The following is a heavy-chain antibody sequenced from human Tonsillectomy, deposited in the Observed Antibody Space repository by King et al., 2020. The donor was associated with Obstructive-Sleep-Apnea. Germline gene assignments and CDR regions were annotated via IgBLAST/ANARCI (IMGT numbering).Heavy chain of an antibody. Sequence: VQLQQWGAGLLKPSETLSLTCAVYGGSFSVYYWSWIRQPPGKGLEWIGEINHSGSTNYNPSLKSRAPISVDTSKNQFSLKLSSVTAADTAVYYCARGRGIVGYWGQGTLVTVSS. V-gene: IGHV4-34*01. CDR1: GGSFSVYY. CDR2: INHSGST. D-gene: IGHD1-26*01. J-gene: IGHJ4*02. CDR3: ARGRGIVGY.